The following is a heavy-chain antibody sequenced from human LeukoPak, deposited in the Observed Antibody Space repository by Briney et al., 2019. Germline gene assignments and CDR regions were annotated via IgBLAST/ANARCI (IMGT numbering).Heavy chain of an antibody. D-gene: IGHD2-21*01. CDR3: VKDPRDTYGTNWFVS. J-gene: IGHJ5*01. Sequence: GGSLRLSCVASGFNFGNYAMSWVRQAPGKGLQWVSQISGTGGATWYAGFARDRFTISRDNSKKTLYLQMSGLRVGDTAMYYCVKDPRDTYGTNWFVSWGQGTLLIVSS. V-gene: IGHV3-23*01. CDR1: GFNFGNYA. CDR2: ISGTGGAT.